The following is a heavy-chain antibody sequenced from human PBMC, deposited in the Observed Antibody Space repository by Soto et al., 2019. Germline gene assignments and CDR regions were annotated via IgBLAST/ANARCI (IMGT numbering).Heavy chain of an antibody. Sequence: SVKVSCKVSGGTFSSYAISWVRQAPGQGLEWMGGIIPIFGTANYAQKFQGRVTITADESTSTAYMELSSLRSEDTAVYYCARTPRIAVATPQFDYWGQGTLVT. CDR1: GGTFSSYA. CDR2: IIPIFGTA. J-gene: IGHJ4*02. D-gene: IGHD6-19*01. CDR3: ARTPRIAVATPQFDY. V-gene: IGHV1-69*13.